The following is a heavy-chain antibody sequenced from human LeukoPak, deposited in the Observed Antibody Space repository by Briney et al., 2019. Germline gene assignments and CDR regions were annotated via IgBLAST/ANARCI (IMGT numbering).Heavy chain of an antibody. Sequence: GGSLRLSCAASGFTFSSYSMNWVRQAPGKGLEWVSSISSSSSYIYYVDSVKGRFTISRDNAKNSLYLQMNSLRAEDTAVYYCARDGRASYYDFWSGYYTAGYFDYWGQGTLVTVSS. D-gene: IGHD3-3*01. J-gene: IGHJ4*02. CDR1: GFTFSSYS. V-gene: IGHV3-21*01. CDR3: ARDGRASYYDFWSGYYTAGYFDY. CDR2: ISSSSSYI.